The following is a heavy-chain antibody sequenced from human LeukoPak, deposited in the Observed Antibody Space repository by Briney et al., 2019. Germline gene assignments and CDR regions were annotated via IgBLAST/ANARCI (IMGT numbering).Heavy chain of an antibody. D-gene: IGHD2-15*01. CDR2: IYYSGST. CDR1: GGSISSGDYY. J-gene: IGHJ5*02. Sequence: SQALSLTCTVSGGSISSGDYYWSWIRQPPGKGPEWIGYIYYSGSTYYNPSLKSRVTISVDTSKNQFSLKLSSVTAADTAVYYCARRGPLLPSYNWFDPWGQGTLVTVSS. CDR3: ARRGPLLPSYNWFDP. V-gene: IGHV4-30-4*01.